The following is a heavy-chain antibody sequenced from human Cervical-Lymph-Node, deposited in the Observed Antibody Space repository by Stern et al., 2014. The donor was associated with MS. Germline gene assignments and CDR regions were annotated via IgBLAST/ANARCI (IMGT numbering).Heavy chain of an antibody. CDR2: INPSGGST. Sequence: VQLEESGAEVKKPGASVKVSCKASGYTFTSYYMHWVRQAPGQGLEWMGIINPSGGSTSYAQKFQGRVTMTRDTSTSTVYMELSSLRSEDTAVYYCARERYSGYDVGWFDPWGQGTLVTVSS. D-gene: IGHD5-12*01. CDR1: GYTFTSYY. J-gene: IGHJ5*02. CDR3: ARERYSGYDVGWFDP. V-gene: IGHV1-46*01.